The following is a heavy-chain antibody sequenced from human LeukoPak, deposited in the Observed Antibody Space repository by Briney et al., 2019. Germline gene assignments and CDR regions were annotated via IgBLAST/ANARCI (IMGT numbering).Heavy chain of an antibody. Sequence: SETLSLTCAVYGGSFSGYYWSWIRQPPGKGLEWIGEINHSGSANYNPSLKSRVTISVDTSKNQFSLKLSSVTAADTAVYYRARVSDYYFDYWGQGTLATVSS. CDR2: INHSGSA. CDR3: ARVSDYYFDY. CDR1: GGSFSGYY. J-gene: IGHJ4*02. V-gene: IGHV4-34*01. D-gene: IGHD2-21*02.